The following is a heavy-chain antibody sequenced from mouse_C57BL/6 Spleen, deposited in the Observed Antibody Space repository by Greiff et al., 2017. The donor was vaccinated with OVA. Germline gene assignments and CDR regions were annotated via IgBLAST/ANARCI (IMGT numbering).Heavy chain of an antibody. J-gene: IGHJ3*01. CDR3: ARDYGSSYGPWFAY. CDR1: GYAFTNYL. V-gene: IGHV1-54*01. CDR2: INPGSGGT. Sequence: VQLQQSGAELVRPGTSVKVSCKASGYAFTNYLIEWVKQRPGQGLEWIGVINPGSGGTNYNEKFKGKATLTADKSSSTAYMQLSSLTSEDSAVYFCARDYGSSYGPWFAYWGQGTLVTVSA. D-gene: IGHD1-1*01.